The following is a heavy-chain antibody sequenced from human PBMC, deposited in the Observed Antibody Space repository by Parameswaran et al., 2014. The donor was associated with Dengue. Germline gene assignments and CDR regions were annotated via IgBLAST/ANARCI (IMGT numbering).Heavy chain of an antibody. J-gene: IGHJ5*02. V-gene: IGHV1-8*01. Sequence: WVRQAPGQGLEWMGWMNPNSGNTGYAQKFQGRVTMTRNTSISTAYMELSSLRSEDTAVYYCARGRGVRFLEWFRTTNWFDPWGQGTLVTVSS. CDR2: MNPNSGNT. CDR3: ARGRGVRFLEWFRTTNWFDP. D-gene: IGHD3-3*01.